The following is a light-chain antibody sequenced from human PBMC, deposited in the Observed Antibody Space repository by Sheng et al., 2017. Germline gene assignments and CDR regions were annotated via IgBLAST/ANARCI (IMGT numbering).Light chain of an antibody. CDR2: GAY. Sequence: DIQMTQSPSSLSASVGDKVTIACRASQDISNSLAWYQQKPGKAPKLLVFGAYRLQSGVPSRFSGSGSGTEYTLTISSLQPEDFATYYCQQYYSVSALTFGGGTKVEIK. V-gene: IGKV1-NL1*01. J-gene: IGKJ4*01. CDR3: QQYYSVSALT. CDR1: QDISNS.